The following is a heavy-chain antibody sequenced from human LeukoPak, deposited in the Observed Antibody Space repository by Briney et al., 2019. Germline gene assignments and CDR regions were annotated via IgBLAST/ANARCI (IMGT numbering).Heavy chain of an antibody. CDR1: GFTFDDYA. V-gene: IGHV3-9*01. Sequence: PGRSLRLSCAASGFTFDDYAMHWVRQAPGKGLEWVSGISWNSGSIGYADTVKGRFTISRDNSKNTLYLQMNSLRAEDTAVYYCARRGYYYDSSGYYYYFDYWGQGTLVTVSS. CDR3: ARRGYYYDSSGYYYYFDY. J-gene: IGHJ4*02. D-gene: IGHD3-22*01. CDR2: ISWNSGSI.